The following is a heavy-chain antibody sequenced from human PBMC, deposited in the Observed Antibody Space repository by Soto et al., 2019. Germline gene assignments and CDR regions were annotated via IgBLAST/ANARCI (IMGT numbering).Heavy chain of an antibody. Sequence: QVQLVQSGAEVKKPGSSVKVSCKASGGTFSSYAISWVRQAPGQGLEWMGGIIPIFGTANYAQKFQGRVTITADESTSTAYMELSSLRSEDTAVSYCARDARSGGYGSGNENWFDPWGQGTLVTVSS. CDR2: IIPIFGTA. CDR3: ARDARSGGYGSGNENWFDP. V-gene: IGHV1-69*01. J-gene: IGHJ5*02. CDR1: GGTFSSYA. D-gene: IGHD3-10*01.